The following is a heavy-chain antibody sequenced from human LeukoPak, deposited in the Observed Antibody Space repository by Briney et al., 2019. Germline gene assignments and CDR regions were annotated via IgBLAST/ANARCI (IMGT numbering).Heavy chain of an antibody. CDR3: ARDMLTTVTTGH. D-gene: IGHD4-17*01. V-gene: IGHV1-2*02. Sequence: GASVKVSCKASGYTFTGYYMHWVRQAPGQGLEWMGWINPNSGGTNYARDFHGRVTMTRDTSISTAYMELSRLRSDDTAVYYCARDMLTTVTTGHWGQGTLVTVSS. J-gene: IGHJ4*02. CDR2: INPNSGGT. CDR1: GYTFTGYY.